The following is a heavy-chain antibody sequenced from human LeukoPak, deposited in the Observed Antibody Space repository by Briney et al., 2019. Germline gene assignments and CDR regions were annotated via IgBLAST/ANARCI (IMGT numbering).Heavy chain of an antibody. CDR3: ARRLDSSGSAY. J-gene: IGHJ4*02. D-gene: IGHD6-19*01. Sequence: GGTLRLSCAASGFTFSSYGMSWVRQAPGKGLEWVSAISGSGGSTYYADSVKGRFTISRDNAKNSLYLQMNSLRAEDTAVYYCARRLDSSGSAYWGQGTLVTVSS. V-gene: IGHV3-23*01. CDR2: ISGSGGST. CDR1: GFTFSSYG.